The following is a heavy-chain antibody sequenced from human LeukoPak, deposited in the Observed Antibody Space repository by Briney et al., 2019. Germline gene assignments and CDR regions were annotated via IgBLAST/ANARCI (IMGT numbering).Heavy chain of an antibody. CDR3: ARDRLGNYYLFDF. J-gene: IGHJ4*02. V-gene: IGHV1-2*06. CDR2: INPDSGDT. CDR1: GYTFTGYY. Sequence: ASVKVSCKASGYTFTGYYMHWVRQAPGQGLEWMGRINPDSGDTNYAQKFQGRVTMTRGTSINTAYMELSRLTSDDTAVYYCARDRLGNYYLFDFWGQGTLVTVSS. D-gene: IGHD1-26*01.